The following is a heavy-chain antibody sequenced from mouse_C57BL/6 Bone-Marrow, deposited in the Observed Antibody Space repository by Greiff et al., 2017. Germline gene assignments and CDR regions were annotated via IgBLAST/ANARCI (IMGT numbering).Heavy chain of an antibody. V-gene: IGHV5-4*01. CDR3: ARDGDGYYVPFDY. Sequence: EVQRVESGGGLVKPGGSLKLSCAASGFTFSSYAMSWVRQTPEKRLEWVATISDGGSYTYYPDNVKGRFTISRDNAKNNLYLQMSHLKSEDTAMYYCARDGDGYYVPFDYWGQGTTLTVSS. CDR1: GFTFSSYA. D-gene: IGHD2-3*01. J-gene: IGHJ2*01. CDR2: ISDGGSYT.